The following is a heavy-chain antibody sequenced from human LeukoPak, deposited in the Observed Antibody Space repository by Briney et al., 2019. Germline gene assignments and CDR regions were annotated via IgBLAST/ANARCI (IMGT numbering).Heavy chain of an antibody. V-gene: IGHV4-39*07. D-gene: IGHD5-18*01. CDR2: IYYSGST. J-gene: IGHJ4*02. CDR3: ARDLGYVY. Sequence: GSLRLSCAASGFTFSSYEMNWVRQPPGKGLEWIGSIYYSGSTYYNPSLKSRVTISVDTSKNQFSLKLSSVTAADTAVYYCARDLGYVYWGQGTLVAVSS. CDR1: GFTFSSYE.